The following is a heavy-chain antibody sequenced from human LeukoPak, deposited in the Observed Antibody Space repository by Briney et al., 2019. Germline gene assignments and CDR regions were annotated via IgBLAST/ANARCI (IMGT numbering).Heavy chain of an antibody. J-gene: IGHJ4*02. Sequence: ASVNDSCMASGYTFTSYGISWVRQAPGQGLEWMGRICAYNGNTNYAQKHQGRVTMTTETSTSTAYMELRSLRSDDTAVYYCARVYGITGTTARREPFDYRGQGTLVTVS. CDR1: GYTFTSYG. D-gene: IGHD1-7*01. V-gene: IGHV1-18*01. CDR2: ICAYNGNT. CDR3: ARVYGITGTTARREPFDY.